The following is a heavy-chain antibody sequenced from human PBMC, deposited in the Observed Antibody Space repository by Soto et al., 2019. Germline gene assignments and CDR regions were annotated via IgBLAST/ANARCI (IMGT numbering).Heavy chain of an antibody. CDR2: ISYDGSKK. CDR3: AKGVAARLGGYYYYGMDV. D-gene: IGHD6-6*01. V-gene: IGHV3-30*18. J-gene: IGHJ6*02. Sequence: QVQLVESGGGVVQPGRSLRLSCAASGFTFSSYGMHWVRQAQGKGLEWVAVISYDGSKKYYADSVKGRLTISRDNSKNTLYLQMNSLRAEDTAVYYCAKGVAARLGGYYYYGMDVWGQGTTVTVSS. CDR1: GFTFSSYG.